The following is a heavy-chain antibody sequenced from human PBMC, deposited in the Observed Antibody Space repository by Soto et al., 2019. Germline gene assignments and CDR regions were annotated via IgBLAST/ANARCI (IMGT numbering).Heavy chain of an antibody. CDR1: GGTFSSYT. D-gene: IGHD6-19*01. J-gene: IGHJ4*02. CDR3: ARLGGPKYSSGWSYFDY. CDR2: IIPILGIA. Sequence: ASVKVSCKASGGTFSSYTISWVRQAPGQGLEWMGRIIPILGIANYAQKFQGRVTITADKSTSTAYMELSSLRSEDTAVYYCARLGGPKYSSGWSYFDYWGQGTLVTVSS. V-gene: IGHV1-69*02.